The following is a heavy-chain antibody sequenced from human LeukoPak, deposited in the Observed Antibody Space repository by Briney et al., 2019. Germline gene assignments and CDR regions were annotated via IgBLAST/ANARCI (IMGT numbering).Heavy chain of an antibody. D-gene: IGHD2-2*01. Sequence: ASVKVSCKASGYTFTSYDINWVRQATGQGLEWMGWMNPNSGNTGYAQKFQGRVTMTRDTSISTAYMELSRLRSDDTAVYYCARAGGALVVVPAAISIWGQGTLVTVSS. J-gene: IGHJ4*02. CDR1: GYTFTSYD. CDR2: MNPNSGNT. CDR3: ARAGGALVVVPAAISI. V-gene: IGHV1-8*02.